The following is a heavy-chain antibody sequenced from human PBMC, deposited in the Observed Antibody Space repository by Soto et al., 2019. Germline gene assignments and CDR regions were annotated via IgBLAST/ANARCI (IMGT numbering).Heavy chain of an antibody. CDR3: ARDHVGATIWHFDY. Sequence: QVQLVESGGGVVQPGRSLRLSCAASGFTFSSYGMHWVRQAPGKGLEWVAVIWYDGSNKYYADSVKGRFTISRDNSKNTLYLQMNSLRAEDTAVYYCARDHVGATIWHFDYWGQGTLVTVSS. V-gene: IGHV3-33*01. J-gene: IGHJ4*02. CDR1: GFTFSSYG. D-gene: IGHD1-26*01. CDR2: IWYDGSNK.